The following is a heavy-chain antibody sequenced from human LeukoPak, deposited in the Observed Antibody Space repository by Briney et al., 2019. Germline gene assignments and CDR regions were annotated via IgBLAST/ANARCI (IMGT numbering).Heavy chain of an antibody. CDR3: ANQQVVKGLF. Sequence: GVSLTLSCAASGFTFSSFAMMWVRQAPGKGLEGVTYTSSSSSSIYYTDSVKGRFTIYRDIAKHSLYLQMHSLSAEDTAVCYCANQQVVKGLFWGQGTLVTVSS. J-gene: IGHJ4*02. V-gene: IGHV3-48*01. CDR2: TSSSSSSI. CDR1: GFTFSSFA. D-gene: IGHD6-13*01.